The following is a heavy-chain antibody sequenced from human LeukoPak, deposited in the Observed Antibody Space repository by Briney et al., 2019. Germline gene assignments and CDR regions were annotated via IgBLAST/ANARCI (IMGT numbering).Heavy chain of an antibody. V-gene: IGHV1-2*02. CDR1: GYMFTAPY. CDR3: ARVGYCTKGVCMNYDY. J-gene: IGHJ4*02. CDR2: INPNSGGT. Sequence: ASVKVSCKASGYMFTAPYIHWIRQAPGQGLEWMGWINPNSGGTIYAQTFQGRITPNRDTSPSPAYMELSGLRDDDTAVYYCARVGYCTKGVCMNYDYWGQGTLVTVSS. D-gene: IGHD2-8*01.